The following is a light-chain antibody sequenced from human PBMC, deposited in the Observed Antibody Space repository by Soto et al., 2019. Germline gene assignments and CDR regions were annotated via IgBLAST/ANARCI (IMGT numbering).Light chain of an antibody. J-gene: IGKJ2*01. CDR1: QSISSY. CDR2: KAS. V-gene: IGKV1-5*03. Sequence: DIQMTQSPSTLSASVGDRVTIACRASQSISSYLAWYQQKPGKAPNLLIYKASNLASGVPSRFTGGGSGTDFTLTINSLQPDDSATYFCQQYNNYSYTFGHGTKLEIK. CDR3: QQYNNYSYT.